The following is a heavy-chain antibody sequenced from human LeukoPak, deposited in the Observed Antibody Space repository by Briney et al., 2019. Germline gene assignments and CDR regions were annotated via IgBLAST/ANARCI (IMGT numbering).Heavy chain of an antibody. D-gene: IGHD6-13*01. Sequence: PSETLSLTCTVSGGSISSSSYYWGWIRQPPGKGLEWIGSIYYSGSTYYNPSLKSRVTISVDTSKNQFSLKLSSVTAADTAVYYCASMGGPATYSSSRVEFDPWGQGTLVTVSS. CDR2: IYYSGST. J-gene: IGHJ5*02. V-gene: IGHV4-39*01. CDR3: ASMGGPATYSSSRVEFDP. CDR1: GGSISSSSYY.